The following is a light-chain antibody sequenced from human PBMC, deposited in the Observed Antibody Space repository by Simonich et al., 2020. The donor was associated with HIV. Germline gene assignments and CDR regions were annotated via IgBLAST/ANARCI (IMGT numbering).Light chain of an antibody. V-gene: IGLV1-44*01. Sequence: QSVLTQPPSASGTPGPRVTISCSGSSSNIGSNTVNWYQQVPGTAPKLLIYRNNQRPSGVPDRFSGSKSGTSASLAISGLQSEDEADYYCAAWDDSLNGPVFGGGTKLTVL. CDR1: SSNIGSNT. CDR2: RNN. CDR3: AAWDDSLNGPV. J-gene: IGLJ2*01.